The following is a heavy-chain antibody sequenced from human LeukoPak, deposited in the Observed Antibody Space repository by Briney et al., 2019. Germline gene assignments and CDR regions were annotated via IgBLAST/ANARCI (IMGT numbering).Heavy chain of an antibody. Sequence: SGTLSLTCAVSGGSISSSNWWSWVRQPPGKGLEWIGEIYHSGSTYYNPSLKSRVTISVDTSKNQFSLKLSSVTAADTAVYYCARDPMVRGVLGYWGQGTLVTVSS. V-gene: IGHV4-4*02. CDR2: IYHSGST. CDR1: GGSISSSNW. D-gene: IGHD3-10*01. CDR3: ARDPMVRGVLGY. J-gene: IGHJ4*02.